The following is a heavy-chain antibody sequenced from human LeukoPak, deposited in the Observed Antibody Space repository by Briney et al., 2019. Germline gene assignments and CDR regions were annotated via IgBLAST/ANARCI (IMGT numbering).Heavy chain of an antibody. Sequence: PGGSLRLSCAASGFTFSSYWMHWVRQAPGKGLVWVSRLNRGGDTTTYADSVKGRFTISRDNSKNTLYLQMNSLRAEDTAVYYCAKDHLAAAGTFDYWGQGTLVTVSS. D-gene: IGHD6-13*01. V-gene: IGHV3-74*01. CDR2: LNRGGDTT. J-gene: IGHJ4*02. CDR1: GFTFSSYW. CDR3: AKDHLAAAGTFDY.